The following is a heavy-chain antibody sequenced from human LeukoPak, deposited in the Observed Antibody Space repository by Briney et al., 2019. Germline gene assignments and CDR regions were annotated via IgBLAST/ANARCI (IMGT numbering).Heavy chain of an antibody. V-gene: IGHV4-34*01. CDR2: INHSGST. J-gene: IGHJ4*02. D-gene: IGHD2-2*01. CDR3: ARGPCLGL. Sequence: SETLSLTCAAYGFTFSSYEWHWIRQPPGKGLEWIGEINHSGSTNYNPSLKSRVTISVDTSKNQFSLKLSAVSAADTVVYYCARGPCLGLWGQGTLVTVSS. CDR1: GFTFSSYE.